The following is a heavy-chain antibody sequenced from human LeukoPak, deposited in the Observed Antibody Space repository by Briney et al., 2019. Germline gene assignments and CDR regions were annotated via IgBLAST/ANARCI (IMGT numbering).Heavy chain of an antibody. D-gene: IGHD4-11*01. Sequence: PGGSLRLSCAASGFTVSVSDFHWVRQAPGKGLEWVAHIGSRNNNYATAYAASLKGRFAISRDDSKDTAYLQMNSLKIDDTAVYYCTRHFPTSSYYYYMDVWGEGTTVTVSS. CDR1: GFTVSVSD. CDR2: IGSRNNNYAT. CDR3: TRHFPTSSYYYYMDV. V-gene: IGHV3-73*01. J-gene: IGHJ6*03.